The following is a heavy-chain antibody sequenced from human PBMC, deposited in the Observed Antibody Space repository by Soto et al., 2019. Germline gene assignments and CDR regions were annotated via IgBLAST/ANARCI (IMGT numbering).Heavy chain of an antibody. CDR3: TLANCSGGSCYPAFDI. J-gene: IGHJ3*02. CDR1: GFTFSGSA. D-gene: IGHD2-15*01. Sequence: GGSLRLSCAASGFTFSGSAIHWVRQASGKGLEWVGRIRSKANSYATACTASVKGRFTISRDDSKNTAYLQMNSLKTEDTAVYYCTLANCSGGSCYPAFDIWGQGTMVTVSS. V-gene: IGHV3-73*01. CDR2: IRSKANSYAT.